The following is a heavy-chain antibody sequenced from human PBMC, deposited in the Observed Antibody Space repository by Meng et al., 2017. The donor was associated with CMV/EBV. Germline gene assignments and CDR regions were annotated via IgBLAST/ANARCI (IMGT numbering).Heavy chain of an antibody. V-gene: IGHV3-30*04. CDR2: ISYDGSNK. D-gene: IGHD3-3*01. CDR3: ARESQALRFLEWLLGGMDV. J-gene: IGHJ6*02. Sequence: GESLKISCAASGFTFSSYAMHWVRQAPGKGLEWVAVISYDGSNKYYADSVKGRFTISRDNSKNTLYLQMNSLGAEDTAVYYCARESQALRFLEWLLGGMDVWGQGTTVTVSS. CDR1: GFTFSSYA.